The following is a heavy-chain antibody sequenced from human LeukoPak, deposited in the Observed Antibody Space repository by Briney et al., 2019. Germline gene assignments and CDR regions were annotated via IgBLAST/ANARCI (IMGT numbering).Heavy chain of an antibody. CDR3: AGGPSITGTHWYFDL. CDR1: GDITHY. Sequence: SETLSLTCTVSGDITHYWGWIRQPPGKGLECIGSIYFSGSTYYNPSPRSRVTISLDTSKKQLSLKLSSVTAADTAVYYCAGGPSITGTHWYFDLWGRGTLVTVSS. CDR2: IYFSGST. D-gene: IGHD1-20*01. V-gene: IGHV4-39*07. J-gene: IGHJ2*01.